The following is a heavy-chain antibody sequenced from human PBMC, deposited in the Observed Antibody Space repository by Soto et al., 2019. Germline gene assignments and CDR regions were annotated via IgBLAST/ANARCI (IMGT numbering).Heavy chain of an antibody. Sequence: GSLRLSCAASGFTFSSYWMSWVRQAPGKGLEWVANIKQDGSEKYYVDSVKGRFTISRDNAKNSLYLQMNSLRAEDTAVYYCAREGYCSGGSCYSGNYYYGMDVWGQGTTVTSP. CDR2: IKQDGSEK. V-gene: IGHV3-7*01. CDR1: GFTFSSYW. CDR3: AREGYCSGGSCYSGNYYYGMDV. J-gene: IGHJ6*02. D-gene: IGHD2-15*01.